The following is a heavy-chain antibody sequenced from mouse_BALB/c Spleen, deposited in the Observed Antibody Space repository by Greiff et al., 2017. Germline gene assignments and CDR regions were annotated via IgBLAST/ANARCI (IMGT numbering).Heavy chain of an antibody. D-gene: IGHD2-2*01. V-gene: IGHV5-6-4*01. J-gene: IGHJ3*01. CDR3: TRDKGLRRGAWFAY. Sequence: EVQVVESGGGLVKPGGSLKLSCAASGFTFSSYTMSWVRQTPEKRLEWVATISSGGSYTYYPDSVKGRFTISRDNAKNTLYLQMSSLKSEDTAMYYCTRDKGLRRGAWFAYWGQGTLVTVSA. CDR2: ISSGGSYT. CDR1: GFTFSSYT.